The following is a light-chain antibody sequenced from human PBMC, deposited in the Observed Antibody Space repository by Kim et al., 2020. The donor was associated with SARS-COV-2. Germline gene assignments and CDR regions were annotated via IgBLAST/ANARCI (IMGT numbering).Light chain of an antibody. CDR1: HSVAYSDGNIY. Sequence: PASISCRSIHSVAYSDGNIYLKWFHQMPGQSPRRLIYKVSNRDSGVPDRFSGSGSGTDFTLQISRVEAEDVGVYYCMQGTHWPFTFGPGTKVDIK. J-gene: IGKJ3*01. CDR2: KVS. V-gene: IGKV2-30*01. CDR3: MQGTHWPFT.